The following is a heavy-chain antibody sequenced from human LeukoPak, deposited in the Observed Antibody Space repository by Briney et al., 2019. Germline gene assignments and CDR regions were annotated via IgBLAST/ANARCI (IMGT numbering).Heavy chain of an antibody. CDR2: INPYNAYT. V-gene: IGHV1-2*02. CDR1: GYTFTGYY. J-gene: IGHJ4*02. CDR3: ARVQHLDY. D-gene: IGHD6-13*01. Sequence: ASLKVSCKASGYTFTGYYIHWVRQAPGQGLEWMGWINPYNAYTHYAQKFQGRVTMTRDTSISTVYIELSSLTSDDTAAYYCARVQHLDYWGQGTLVTVSS.